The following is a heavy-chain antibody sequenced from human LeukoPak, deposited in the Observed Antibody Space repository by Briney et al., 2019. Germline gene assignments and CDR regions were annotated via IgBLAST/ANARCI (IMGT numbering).Heavy chain of an antibody. V-gene: IGHV3-23*01. J-gene: IGHJ4*02. CDR2: ISSTGGTT. CDR3: ARDSGTGVLLMVYAIPQGSFDY. D-gene: IGHD2-8*01. CDR1: GITFSSYG. Sequence: GGSLRLSCAASGITFSSYGMSWVRQAPGKGLEWVSSISSTGGTTYYADSVKGRFTISRDNSKNTLYLQMNSLRAEDTAVYYCARDSGTGVLLMVYAIPQGSFDYWGQGTLVTVSS.